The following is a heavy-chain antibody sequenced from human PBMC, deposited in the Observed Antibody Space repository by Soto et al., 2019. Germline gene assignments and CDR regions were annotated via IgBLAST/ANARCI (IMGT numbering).Heavy chain of an antibody. CDR2: ISAYNGNT. CDR3: ARDGRLPGIAASPYFDY. CDR1: GYTFTSYG. D-gene: IGHD6-25*01. V-gene: IGHV1-18*01. J-gene: IGHJ4*02. Sequence: QVQLVQSGAEVKKPGASVKVSCKASGYTFTSYGISRVRQSPGQGLEWMGWISAYNGNTNYAQKLQGRVTMTTDTSTSTAYMELRSLRSDDTAVYYCARDGRLPGIAASPYFDYWGQGTLVTVSS.